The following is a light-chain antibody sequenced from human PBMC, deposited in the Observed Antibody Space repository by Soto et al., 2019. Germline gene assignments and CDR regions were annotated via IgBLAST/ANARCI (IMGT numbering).Light chain of an antibody. V-gene: IGKV1-17*01. Sequence: DSQMTQSPSSLSASVGDRVTIACRASEDSRNDLGWFQQKPGKAPKRLISAASTLQNGVPSRFSGSRSGTEFTLTINPLQPEDVATYYCLQQRSFPDTFGQGTKLEIK. CDR1: EDSRND. CDR2: AAS. J-gene: IGKJ2*01. CDR3: LQQRSFPDT.